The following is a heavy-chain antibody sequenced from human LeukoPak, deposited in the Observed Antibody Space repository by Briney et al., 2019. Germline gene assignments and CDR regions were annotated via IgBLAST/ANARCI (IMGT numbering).Heavy chain of an antibody. CDR3: ARDGAGYCSGGSCPEYFQH. V-gene: IGHV4-4*07. CDR2: IYTSGST. Sequence: PSETLSLACTVSGGSISSYYWSWNRQPAGKGLEWIGRIYTSGSTNYNPSLRSRVSMSVDTSKNQFSLKLSSVTAADTAVYYCARDGAGYCSGGSCPEYFQHWGQGTLVTVSS. CDR1: GGSISSYY. J-gene: IGHJ1*01. D-gene: IGHD2-15*01.